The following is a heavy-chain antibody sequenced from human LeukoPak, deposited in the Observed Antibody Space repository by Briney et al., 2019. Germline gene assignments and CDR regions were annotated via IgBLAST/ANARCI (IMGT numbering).Heavy chain of an antibody. Sequence: QAGGSLRLSCAASGFTFSSYAMSWVRQAPGKGLEWVSAISGSGGSTYYADSVKGRFTIPRDNSKNTLYLQMNSLRAEDTAVYYCAKALAVADYWYFDLWGRGTLVTVSS. CDR2: ISGSGGST. CDR1: GFTFSSYA. V-gene: IGHV3-23*01. CDR3: AKALAVADYWYFDL. J-gene: IGHJ2*01. D-gene: IGHD6-19*01.